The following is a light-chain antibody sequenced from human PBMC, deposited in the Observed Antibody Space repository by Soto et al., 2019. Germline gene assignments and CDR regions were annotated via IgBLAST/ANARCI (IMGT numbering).Light chain of an antibody. CDR1: SSDVGGYNY. V-gene: IGLV2-14*01. CDR2: DVS. CDR3: SSYTSSSTVV. Sequence: QSALTQPASVSGSPGQSITISCTGTSSDVGGYNYVSWYQQHPVKAPKLMIYDVSNRPSGVSNRFSGSKSGNTASLTISGLQVEDEADYYCSSYTSSSTVVFGGGTKLTVL. J-gene: IGLJ2*01.